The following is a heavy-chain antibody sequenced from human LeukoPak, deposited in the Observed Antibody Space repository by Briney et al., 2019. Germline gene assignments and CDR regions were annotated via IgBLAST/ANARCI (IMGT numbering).Heavy chain of an antibody. J-gene: IGHJ4*02. CDR3: ASGIAAAGTIDY. V-gene: IGHV5-51*01. CDR2: IYPGDSDT. CDR1: GSIITNYW. D-gene: IGHD6-13*01. Sequence: GAPLQISSEGSGSIITNYWSWLGRPLAGEGQGWVGIIYPGDSDTRYSPSFQGQVTISADKSISTAYLQWSSLKASDTAMYYCASGIAAAGTIDYWGQGTLVTVSS.